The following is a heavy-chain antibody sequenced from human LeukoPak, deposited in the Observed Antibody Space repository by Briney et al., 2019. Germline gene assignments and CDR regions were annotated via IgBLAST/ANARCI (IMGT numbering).Heavy chain of an antibody. J-gene: IGHJ3*02. V-gene: IGHV4-39*01. CDR1: GGSISSSSYY. D-gene: IGHD3-3*01. CDR2: SYYSGST. CDR3: ARWGMYYDFWSGNDAFDI. Sequence: SETLSLTCTVSGGSISSSSYYWGWIRQPPGKGLEWIGRSYYSGSTYYNPSLKRRVTISVDTSKNPFSLKLSSVTAADTAVYYCARWGMYYDFWSGNDAFDIWGQGTMVTVSS.